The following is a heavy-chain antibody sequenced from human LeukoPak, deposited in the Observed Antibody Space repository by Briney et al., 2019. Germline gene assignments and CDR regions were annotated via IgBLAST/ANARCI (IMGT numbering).Heavy chain of an antibody. Sequence: GGSLRLSCAASGFTFKDYTMNWVRQSPGKGLQWVSYVSFGSSYISYADSLKGRFTISRDDAKSSVYLEMASLRTDDTAVYYCARASTEYAVTDGFDTWGPGTLVTVSS. CDR2: VSFGSSYI. CDR3: ARASTEYAVTDGFDT. CDR1: GFTFKDYT. J-gene: IGHJ5*02. V-gene: IGHV3-21*06. D-gene: IGHD4-17*01.